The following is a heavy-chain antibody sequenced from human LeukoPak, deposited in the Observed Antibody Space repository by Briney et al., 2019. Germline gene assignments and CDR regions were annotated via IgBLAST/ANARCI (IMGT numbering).Heavy chain of an antibody. CDR2: IKQDGSEK. Sequence: GGSLRLSCAASGFTFSSYWMSWVRRAPGKGLEWVANIKQDGSEKYYVDSVKGRFTISRDNAKNSLYLQMNSLRAEDTAVYYCARGNMTHYFDYWGQGTLVTVSS. V-gene: IGHV3-7*01. D-gene: IGHD2/OR15-2a*01. CDR3: ARGNMTHYFDY. CDR1: GFTFSSYW. J-gene: IGHJ4*02.